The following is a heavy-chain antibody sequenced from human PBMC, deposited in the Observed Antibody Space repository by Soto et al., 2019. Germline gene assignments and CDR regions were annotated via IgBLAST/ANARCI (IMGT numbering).Heavy chain of an antibody. J-gene: IGHJ6*02. CDR1: VGSISSYY. D-gene: IGHD2-21*02. CDR2: IYTSGST. V-gene: IGHV4-4*07. CDR3: ARGVVTAPDGSGLDV. Sequence: PSETLSLTCTVSVGSISSYYWIWIRQPAGKGLEWIGRIYTSGSTNYNPSLKSRVTMSVDTSKNQFSLKLSSVTAADTAVYYYARGVVTAPDGSGLDVWGQGTTVTVSS.